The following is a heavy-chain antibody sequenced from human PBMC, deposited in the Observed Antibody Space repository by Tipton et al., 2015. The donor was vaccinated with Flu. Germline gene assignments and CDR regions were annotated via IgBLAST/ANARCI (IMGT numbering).Heavy chain of an antibody. CDR3: ARDYYDSSGYYGLYYYYYGMDV. Sequence: QLVQSGAEVKKPGASVKVSCKASGYTFTGYYMHWVRQAPGQGLEWMGWINPNSGGTNYAQKFQGRVTMTRDTSISTAYMELSRLRSDDTAVYYCARDYYDSSGYYGLYYYYYGMDVWGQGTTVTVSS. CDR2: INPNSGGT. V-gene: IGHV1-2*02. CDR1: GYTFTGYY. J-gene: IGHJ6*02. D-gene: IGHD3-22*01.